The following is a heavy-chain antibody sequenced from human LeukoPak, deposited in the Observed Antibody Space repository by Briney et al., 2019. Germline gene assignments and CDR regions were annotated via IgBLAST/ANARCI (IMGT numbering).Heavy chain of an antibody. CDR2: ISCNSGSV. CDR1: GFTFDDYA. V-gene: IGHV3-9*01. J-gene: IGHJ4*02. D-gene: IGHD5-18*01. Sequence: GGSLRLSCAASGFTFDDYAMHWVRQAPGKGLEWVSGISCNSGSVGYADSVKGRFTISRDNAKNSLYLQMNSLRAEDTALYYCATLWSRDYWGQGTLVTVSS. CDR3: ATLWSRDY.